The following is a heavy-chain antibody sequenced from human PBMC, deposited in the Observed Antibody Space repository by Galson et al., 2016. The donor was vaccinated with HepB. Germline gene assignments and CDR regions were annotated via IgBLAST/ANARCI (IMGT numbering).Heavy chain of an antibody. Sequence: TLSLTCTVSGGSISSGDYYWSWIRQHPGKGLEWIGYIYYNGGTYYTPSLESRLSMSLDTSKNQFSLKLRSVTAADTAVYFCARVYVIDKWFDPWGQGTLVTVSS. V-gene: IGHV4-31*03. CDR3: ARVYVIDKWFDP. J-gene: IGHJ5*02. D-gene: IGHD5/OR15-5a*01. CDR1: GGSISSGDYY. CDR2: IYYNGGT.